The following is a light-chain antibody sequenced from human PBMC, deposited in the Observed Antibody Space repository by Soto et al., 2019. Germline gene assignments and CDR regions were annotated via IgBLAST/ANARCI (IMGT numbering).Light chain of an antibody. J-gene: IGKJ2*01. Sequence: EIVMTQSPATLSVSPGERATLSCRASQSVSSNLAWYQQKPGQAPRLLIYGASTRATGIPARFSGSGSGTALTLTITSLQSEDFAVYYCQQYNNWLLYTFGQGTKLEIK. CDR2: GAS. V-gene: IGKV3-15*01. CDR1: QSVSSN. CDR3: QQYNNWLLYT.